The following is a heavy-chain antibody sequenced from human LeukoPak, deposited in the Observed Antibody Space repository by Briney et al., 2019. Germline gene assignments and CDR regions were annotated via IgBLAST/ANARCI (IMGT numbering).Heavy chain of an antibody. CDR1: GFTFSNYW. D-gene: IGHD1-26*01. J-gene: IGHJ3*02. CDR2: IKQDGNEK. Sequence: GGSLRLSCAASGFTFSNYWMSWVRQAPGKGLEWVANIKQDGNEKYYMDSVKGRFTISRENAKNSLYLQMNSLRAGDTAVYYCARGGPRWGFLGSYFSGRYAFDIWGQGTMVTVSS. CDR3: ARGGPRWGFLGSYFSGRYAFDI. V-gene: IGHV3-7*01.